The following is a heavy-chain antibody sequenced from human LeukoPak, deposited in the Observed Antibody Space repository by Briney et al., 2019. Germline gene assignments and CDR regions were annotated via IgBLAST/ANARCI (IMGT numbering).Heavy chain of an antibody. CDR2: IRYDGSNK. D-gene: IGHD3-22*01. Sequence: GGPLRLSCAASGFTFSSYGMHWVRQAPGKGLEWVAFIRYDGSNKYYADSVKGRFTISRDNSKNTLYLQMNSLRAEDTAVYYCASLGGVTMIVVVEVYWGQGTLVTVSS. V-gene: IGHV3-30*02. J-gene: IGHJ4*02. CDR3: ASLGGVTMIVVVEVY. CDR1: GFTFSSYG.